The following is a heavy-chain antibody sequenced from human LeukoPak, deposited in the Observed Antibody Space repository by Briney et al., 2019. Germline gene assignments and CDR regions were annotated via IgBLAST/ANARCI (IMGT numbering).Heavy chain of an antibody. D-gene: IGHD3-22*01. Sequence: GGSLRVSCASSGFRFSSYWMTWVRQAPGKGLEWVANIRQDGNEKYYVDSVKGRFTISRDNAKNSLYLQMNSLRAEDTAVYYCVNYYYDSRPEVYMDVCGKGTTVTVSS. CDR1: GFRFSSYW. J-gene: IGHJ6*04. V-gene: IGHV3-7*01. CDR3: VNYYYDSRPEVYMDV. CDR2: IRQDGNEK.